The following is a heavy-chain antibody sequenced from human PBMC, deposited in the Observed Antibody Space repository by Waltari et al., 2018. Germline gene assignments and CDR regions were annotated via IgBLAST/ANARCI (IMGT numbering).Heavy chain of an antibody. V-gene: IGHV4-59*01. CDR1: RGSLSVDY. CDR3: AKGGASSRPFDQ. CDR2: IHHTGST. Sequence: QVQLQESGPGLVKPSETLSLTCTVSRGSLSVDYWSWIRQPPGKGLEWIAFIHHTGSTNSNPSLASRVTISVDTSKNQFSLRLSSVTAADTAVYYCAKGGASSRPFDQWGQGTLVTVSS. J-gene: IGHJ4*02.